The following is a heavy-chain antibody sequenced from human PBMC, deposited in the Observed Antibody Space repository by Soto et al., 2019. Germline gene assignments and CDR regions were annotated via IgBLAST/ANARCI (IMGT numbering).Heavy chain of an antibody. CDR3: ARGGNIAVVTASFDN. CDR2: IHPSGGGT. V-gene: IGHV1-46*03. J-gene: IGHJ4*02. D-gene: IGHD2-21*02. CDR1: GYTFTTYY. Sequence: QVQLVQSGAEVRKPGASVKVSCKPSGYTFTTYYLHWLRQAPGQALEWMGVIHPSGGGTTYAQKFLGRVTVTRDTSTTTVFMELSSPRSDDTAVYYCARGGNIAVVTASFDNWGQGTLVTVSS.